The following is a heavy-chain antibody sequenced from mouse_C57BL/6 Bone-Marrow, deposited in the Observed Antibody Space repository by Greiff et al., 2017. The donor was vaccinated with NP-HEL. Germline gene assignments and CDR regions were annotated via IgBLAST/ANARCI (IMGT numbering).Heavy chain of an antibody. V-gene: IGHV14-4*01. D-gene: IGHD2-4*01. CDR2: LDPENGDT. CDR1: GFNIKDDY. Sequence: VQLKQSGAELVRPGASVKLSCTASGFNIKDDYMHWVKQRPEQGLEWIGWLDPENGDTEYASKFQGKATITADTSSNTAYLQLSSLTSEDTAVYYCTTWGDYHYYAMDYWGQGTSVTVSS. CDR3: TTWGDYHYYAMDY. J-gene: IGHJ4*01.